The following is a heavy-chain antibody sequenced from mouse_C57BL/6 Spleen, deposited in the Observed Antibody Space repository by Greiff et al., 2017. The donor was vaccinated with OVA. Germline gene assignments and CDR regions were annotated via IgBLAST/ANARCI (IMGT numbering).Heavy chain of an antibody. V-gene: IGHV3-6*01. Sequence: EVKLVESGPGLVKPSQSLSLTCSVTGYSITSGYYWYWIRQFPGNKLEWMGYISYDGSNNYNPSLKNRISITRDTSKNQFFLKLNSVTTEDTATYYCARKAYDYDGYAMDYWGQGTSVTVSS. CDR1: GYSITSGYY. D-gene: IGHD2-4*01. J-gene: IGHJ4*01. CDR2: ISYDGSN. CDR3: ARKAYDYDGYAMDY.